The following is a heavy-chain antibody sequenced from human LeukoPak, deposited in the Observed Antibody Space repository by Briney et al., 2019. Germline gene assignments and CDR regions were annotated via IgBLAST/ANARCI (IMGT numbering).Heavy chain of an antibody. CDR2: IREERGQE. J-gene: IGHJ5*02. Sequence: GSLRLSCVASGLTVSNHWMSWVRQAPGKGLEWVANIREERGQEYYVDSVKGRFTISKNSAKNSLYLQMNTLRVGDTAMYYCASLDTAKQPLANHWGQGTLVTVSS. CDR1: GLTVSNHW. D-gene: IGHD5-18*01. V-gene: IGHV3-7*03. CDR3: ASLDTAKQPLANH.